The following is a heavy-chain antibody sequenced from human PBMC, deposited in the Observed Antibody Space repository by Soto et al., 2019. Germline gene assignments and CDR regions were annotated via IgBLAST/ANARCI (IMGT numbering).Heavy chain of an antibody. CDR3: AREETYYYNSSGYYDY. J-gene: IGHJ4*02. Sequence: GGSLRLSCAASGFTFSDHYMDWVRQAPGKGLEWVGRTRNKANSYTTEYAASVKGRFTISRDDSKNSLYLQMNSLKTEDTAVYYCAREETYYYNSSGYYDYWGQGTLVTVSS. D-gene: IGHD3-22*01. V-gene: IGHV3-72*01. CDR1: GFTFSDHY. CDR2: TRNKANSYTT.